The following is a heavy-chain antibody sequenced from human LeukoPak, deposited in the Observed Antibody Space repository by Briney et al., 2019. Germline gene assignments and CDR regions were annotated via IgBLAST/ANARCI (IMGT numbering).Heavy chain of an antibody. CDR2: IIPIFDTA. Sequence: SVKVSCKASGGTFTNYAISWVRQAPGQGLEWMGGIIPIFDTANYAQKFQGRVTITADESTSTADMELSSLRSEDAAVYYCARYSDPRHGYFDYWGQGTLVTVSS. CDR3: ARYSDPRHGYFDY. D-gene: IGHD4-17*01. CDR1: GGTFTNYA. J-gene: IGHJ4*02. V-gene: IGHV1-69*01.